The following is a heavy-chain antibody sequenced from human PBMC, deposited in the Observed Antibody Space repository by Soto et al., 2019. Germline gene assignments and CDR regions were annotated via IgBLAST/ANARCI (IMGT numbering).Heavy chain of an antibody. J-gene: IGHJ4*02. CDR1: GYTFTSYA. V-gene: IGHV1-3*01. CDR3: ARDRMTVGGPIDY. CDR2: INAGNGNT. D-gene: IGHD6-19*01. Sequence: ASVKVSCKASGYTFTSYAMHWVRQAPGQRLEWMGWINAGNGNTKYSQKFQGRVTITRDTSASTAYMELSSLRSEDTAVYYCARDRMTVGGPIDYWGQGTLVTVSS.